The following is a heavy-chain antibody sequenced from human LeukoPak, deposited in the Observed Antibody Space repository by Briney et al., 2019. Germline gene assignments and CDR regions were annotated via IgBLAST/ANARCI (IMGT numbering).Heavy chain of an antibody. Sequence: SVKVSCKASGGTFSSYAISWVRQAPGQGLEWMGGIIPIFGTANYAQKFQGRVTITADESTSTAYMELSSLRSEDTAVYYCARDGYYYGSVAGYFDYWGQGALVTVSS. CDR3: ARDGYYYGSVAGYFDY. D-gene: IGHD3-10*01. J-gene: IGHJ4*02. V-gene: IGHV1-69*01. CDR1: GGTFSSYA. CDR2: IIPIFGTA.